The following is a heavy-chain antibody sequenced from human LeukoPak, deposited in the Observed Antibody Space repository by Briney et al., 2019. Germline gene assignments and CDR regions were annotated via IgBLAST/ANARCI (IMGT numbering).Heavy chain of an antibody. CDR3: AKDQRMGITGTFDY. D-gene: IGHD1-7*01. J-gene: IGHJ4*02. V-gene: IGHV3-21*01. Sequence: GGSLRLSCAASGFTFSSYSMNWVRQAPGKGLEWVSSISSSSSYIYYADSVKGRFTISRDNAKNSLYLQMNSLRAEDTAVYYCAKDQRMGITGTFDYWGQGTLVTVSS. CDR1: GFTFSSYS. CDR2: ISSSSSYI.